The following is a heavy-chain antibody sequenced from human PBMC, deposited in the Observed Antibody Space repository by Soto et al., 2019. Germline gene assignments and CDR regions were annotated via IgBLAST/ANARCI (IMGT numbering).Heavy chain of an antibody. Sequence: EVQLVESGGGLVQPGGSLRLSCAASGFTFSSYWMSWVRQAPGKGLEWVANIKQDGSEKYYVNSVKGRFTISRDNAKNSLYLQMNSLRAEDTAVYYCARGPDYGDYQGWGQGTLVTVSS. CDR2: IKQDGSEK. J-gene: IGHJ4*02. V-gene: IGHV3-7*01. CDR3: ARGPDYGDYQG. D-gene: IGHD4-17*01. CDR1: GFTFSSYW.